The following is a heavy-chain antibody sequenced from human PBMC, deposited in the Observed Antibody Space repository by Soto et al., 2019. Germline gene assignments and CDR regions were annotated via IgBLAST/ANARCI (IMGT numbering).Heavy chain of an antibody. CDR1: GGTFSSYT. V-gene: IGHV1-69*04. CDR3: ARDPPYSGYDYFPAPYGMDV. CDR2: IIPILGIA. J-gene: IGHJ6*02. Sequence: SVKVSCKASGGTFSSYTISWVRQAPGQGLEWMGRIIPILGIANYAQKFQGRVTITADKSTSTAYMELSSLRSEDTAVYYCARDPPYSGYDYFPAPYGMDVWGQGTTVTVSS. D-gene: IGHD5-12*01.